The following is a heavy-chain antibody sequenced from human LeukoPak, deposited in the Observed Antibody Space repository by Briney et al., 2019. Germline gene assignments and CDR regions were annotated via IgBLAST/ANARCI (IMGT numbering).Heavy chain of an antibody. J-gene: IGHJ4*02. V-gene: IGHV3-23*01. CDR1: GITLKNYG. CDR2: ISGSGGWS. D-gene: IGHD2-21*01. Sequence: GGSLRISCAVSGITLKNYGLSWVRQAPGQGLEWVAGISGSGGWSIYADSGKGRFTISRDNPKITLYRQINGLRAEDTAVYFCAKRGVVIRVIRVGFHKEAYYFDSWGQGALVTVSS. CDR3: AKRGVVIRVIRVGFHKEAYYFDS.